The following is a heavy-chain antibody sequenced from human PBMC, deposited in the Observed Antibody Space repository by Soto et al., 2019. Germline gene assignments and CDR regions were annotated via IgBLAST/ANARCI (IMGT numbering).Heavy chain of an antibody. Sequence: GGSLRLSCSASGFTFRSYDMHWVRQATGKGLEWVSAIGTAGDTYYPGSVKGRFTISRENAKNSLYLQMNSLRAEDTAVYYCAREYDYYYGMDVWGQGTTVTVSS. CDR1: GFTFRSYD. CDR3: AREYDYYYGMDV. J-gene: IGHJ6*02. V-gene: IGHV3-13*01. CDR2: IGTAGDT. D-gene: IGHD2-8*01.